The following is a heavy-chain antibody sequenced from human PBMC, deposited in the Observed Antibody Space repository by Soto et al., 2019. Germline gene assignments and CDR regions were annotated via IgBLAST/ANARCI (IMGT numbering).Heavy chain of an antibody. Sequence: ASVKVSCKASRYSFTTYALHWVRQAPGQRLEWMGWINAGNGDTKYSEKFQGRVTITRDTSANTAYMELSSLRSEDTAVYYCARGLVAVVTAILSYYYSGMDLWGQGTPVTVS. V-gene: IGHV1-3*01. CDR3: ARGLVAVVTAILSYYYSGMDL. CDR1: RYSFTTYA. J-gene: IGHJ6*02. D-gene: IGHD2-21*02. CDR2: INAGNGDT.